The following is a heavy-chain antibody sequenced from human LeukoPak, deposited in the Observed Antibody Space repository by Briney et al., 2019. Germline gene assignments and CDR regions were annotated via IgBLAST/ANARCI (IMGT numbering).Heavy chain of an antibody. CDR1: DGSISSYY. V-gene: IGHV4-4*07. Sequence: SETLSLTCTVSDGSISSYYWSWIRQPAGKGLEWIGRIYPSGSTNYNPSLKSRVTMSVDTSKNQFSLMLSSVTAADTAVYYCARTSSNSWSYGMDVWGQGTTVTVSS. CDR2: IYPSGST. D-gene: IGHD6-13*01. CDR3: ARTSSNSWSYGMDV. J-gene: IGHJ6*02.